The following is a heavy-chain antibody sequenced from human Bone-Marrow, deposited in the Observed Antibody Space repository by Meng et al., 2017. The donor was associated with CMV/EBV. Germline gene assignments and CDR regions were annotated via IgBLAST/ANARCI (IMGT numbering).Heavy chain of an antibody. CDR1: GGTFSSYT. CDR3: ARDVGSIAAAGTLGFDY. J-gene: IGHJ4*02. Sequence: SVKGSWKASGGTFSSYTISWVRQAPGQGLEWMGRIIPILGIANYAQKFQGRVTITADKSTSTAYMELSSLRSDDTAVDYCARDVGSIAAAGTLGFDYWGQGTLVTVSS. D-gene: IGHD6-13*01. CDR2: IIPILGIA. V-gene: IGHV1-69*04.